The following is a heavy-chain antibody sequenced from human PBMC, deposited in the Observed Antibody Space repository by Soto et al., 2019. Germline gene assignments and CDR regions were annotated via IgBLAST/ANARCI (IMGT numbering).Heavy chain of an antibody. V-gene: IGHV1-69*13. CDR2: IIPIFGTA. J-gene: IGHJ3*02. Sequence: SVKVSCKASGGTFSSYAISWVRQAPGQGLEWMGGIIPIFGTANYAQKFQGRVTITADESTGTAYMELSSLRSEDTAVYYCARQSTYCGGDCYVRDIWGQGTMVTVSS. D-gene: IGHD2-21*01. CDR1: GGTFSSYA. CDR3: ARQSTYCGGDCYVRDI.